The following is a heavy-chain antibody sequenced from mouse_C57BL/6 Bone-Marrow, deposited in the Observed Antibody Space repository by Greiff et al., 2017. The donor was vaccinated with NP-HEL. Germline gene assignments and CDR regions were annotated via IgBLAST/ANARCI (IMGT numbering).Heavy chain of an antibody. Sequence: VQLQQSGAELAKPGASVKLSCKASGYTFTSYWMHWVKQRPGQGLEWIGYINPSSGYTKYNQKFKDKATLTADESSSTAYMQLSSLTYEDSAVYYCARYRASTGTRAMDYWGQGTSVTVSS. D-gene: IGHD4-1*02. J-gene: IGHJ4*01. V-gene: IGHV1-7*01. CDR1: GYTFTSYW. CDR3: ARYRASTGTRAMDY. CDR2: INPSSGYT.